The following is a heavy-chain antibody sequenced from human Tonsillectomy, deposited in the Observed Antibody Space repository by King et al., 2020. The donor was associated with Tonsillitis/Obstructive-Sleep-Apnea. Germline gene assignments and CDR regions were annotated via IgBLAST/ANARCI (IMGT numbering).Heavy chain of an antibody. CDR3: ARRNSGYDVFDY. V-gene: IGHV3-11*05. Sequence: VQLVESGGGLVKPGGSLRLSCAASGFTFSDYYMSWIRQAPGKGLEWVSYISSSSSYTNYADSVKGRFTISRDNAKNSLYLQMNSLRAEDTAVYYCARRNSGYDVFDYWGQGTLVTVSS. CDR1: GFTFSDYY. CDR2: ISSSSSYT. D-gene: IGHD5-12*01. J-gene: IGHJ4*02.